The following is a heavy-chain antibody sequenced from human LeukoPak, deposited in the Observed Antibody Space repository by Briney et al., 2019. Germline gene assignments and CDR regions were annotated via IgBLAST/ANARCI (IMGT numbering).Heavy chain of an antibody. CDR2: ISYDGSNK. D-gene: IGHD3-10*01. CDR3: AKDYAMVQGVMRLLDP. J-gene: IGHJ5*02. V-gene: IGHV3-30*18. Sequence: RRSLRLSCAASAFTFSSYGMHWVRQAPGKGLEWVAVISYDGSNKYYADSVKGRFTISRDNSKNTLYLQMNSLRAEDTAVYYCAKDYAMVQGVMRLLDPWGQGTLVTVSS. CDR1: AFTFSSYG.